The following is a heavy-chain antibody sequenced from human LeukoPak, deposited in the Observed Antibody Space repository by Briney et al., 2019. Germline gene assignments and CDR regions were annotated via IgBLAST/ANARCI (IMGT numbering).Heavy chain of an antibody. Sequence: GGSLRLSCAASGFTFSSYAMSWVRQAPGKGLEWVSSISSSGSYIYYADSVKGRFTISRDNARNSLYLQMNSLRAEDTAVYYCASATVTKNYWGQGTLVTVSS. CDR1: GFTFSSYA. V-gene: IGHV3-21*01. CDR3: ASATVTKNY. D-gene: IGHD4-11*01. J-gene: IGHJ4*02. CDR2: ISSSGSYI.